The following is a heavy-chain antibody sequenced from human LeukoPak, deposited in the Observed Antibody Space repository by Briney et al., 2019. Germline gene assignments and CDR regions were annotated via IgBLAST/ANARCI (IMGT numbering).Heavy chain of an antibody. CDR3: AKDSYCSSTSCPGDY. CDR2: ISSGSSYI. J-gene: IGHJ4*02. D-gene: IGHD2-2*01. V-gene: IGHV3-21*04. CDR1: GFTFSSYS. Sequence: PGGSLRLSCAASGFTFSSYSMNWVRQAPGKGLEWVSSISSGSSYIYYADSVKGRFTISRDNSKNTLYLQMNSLRAEDTAVYYCAKDSYCSSTSCPGDYWGQGTLVTVSS.